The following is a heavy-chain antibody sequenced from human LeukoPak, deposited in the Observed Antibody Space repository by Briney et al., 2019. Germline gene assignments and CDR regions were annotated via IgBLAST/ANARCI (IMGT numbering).Heavy chain of an antibody. J-gene: IGHJ4*02. CDR3: ARDHVAQRGGFDY. CDR1: GYTFTSYG. V-gene: IGHV1-2*02. Sequence: GASVKVSCKASGYTFTSYGISWVRQAPGQGLEWMGWINPNSGGTNYAQKFQGRVTMTRDTSISTAYMELSRLRSDDTAVYYSARDHVAQRGGFDYWGQGTLVTVSS. CDR2: INPNSGGT. D-gene: IGHD3-16*01.